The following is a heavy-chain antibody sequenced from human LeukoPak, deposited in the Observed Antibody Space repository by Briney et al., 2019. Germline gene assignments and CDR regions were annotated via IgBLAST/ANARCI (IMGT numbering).Heavy chain of an antibody. CDR2: IIPIFGTP. D-gene: IGHD2-15*01. CDR1: GGTFSSYA. J-gene: IGHJ4*02. CDR3: ARDCSGGSCVFDS. Sequence: ASVKVSCKASGGTFSSYAISWVRQAPGQGLEWMGGIIPIFGTPNYAQKFLGRVTITTDESTSTAYMELSSLRSEDTAVYYCARDCSGGSCVFDSWGQGTLVTVSS. V-gene: IGHV1-69*05.